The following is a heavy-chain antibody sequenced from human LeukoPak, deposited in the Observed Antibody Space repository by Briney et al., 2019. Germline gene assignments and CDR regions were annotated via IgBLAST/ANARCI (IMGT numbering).Heavy chain of an antibody. CDR1: GFTFSNYN. V-gene: IGHV3-48*01. D-gene: IGHD3-10*01. J-gene: IGHJ4*02. Sequence: GSLGLSCAASGFTFSNYNMNWVRQPPGKGLQWVSYISSSSNIIYYADSVKGRFTISRDNAKNSLFLQMNSLRAEDTAVYYCARDFAREFTIDYWGQGTLVTVSS. CDR2: ISSSSNII. CDR3: ARDFAREFTIDY.